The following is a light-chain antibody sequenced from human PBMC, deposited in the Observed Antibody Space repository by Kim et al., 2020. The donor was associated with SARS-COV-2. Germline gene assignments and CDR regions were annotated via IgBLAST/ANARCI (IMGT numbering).Light chain of an antibody. CDR1: RGSIASNY. CDR2: EDN. Sequence: TVTISCTRSRGSIASNYVQWYQQRPGSAPTTVIYEDNQRPSGVPDRFSGSIDSSSNSASLTISGLKTEDEADYYCQSYDSSNLNWVFGGGTQLTVL. J-gene: IGLJ3*02. V-gene: IGLV6-57*03. CDR3: QSYDSSNLNWV.